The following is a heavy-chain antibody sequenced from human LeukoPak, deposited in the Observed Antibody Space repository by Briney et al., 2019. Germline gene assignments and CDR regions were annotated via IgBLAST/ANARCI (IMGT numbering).Heavy chain of an antibody. CDR1: GFTFSSYA. J-gene: IGHJ4*02. CDR2: ISGSGGST. V-gene: IGHV3-23*01. CDR3: AKGTARYGAGSYADY. Sequence: GGSLRLSCAASGFTFSSYAMSWVRQAPGKGLEWVSAISGSGGSTYYADSVKGRFTISRDNSKNTLYLQMNSLRAEDTAVYYCAKGTARYGAGSYADYWGQGTLVTVSS. D-gene: IGHD3-10*01.